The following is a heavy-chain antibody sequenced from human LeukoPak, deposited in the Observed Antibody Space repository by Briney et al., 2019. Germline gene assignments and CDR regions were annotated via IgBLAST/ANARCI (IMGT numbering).Heavy chain of an antibody. Sequence: GASVKVSCKASGGTFSSYAISWVRQAPGQGLEWMGGIIPIFGTANYAQKFQGRVTITADESTSTAYMELSSLRSEDTAVYYCAKDVGRVGASPFDYWGQGTLVTVSS. CDR3: AKDVGRVGASPFDY. CDR2: IIPIFGTA. J-gene: IGHJ4*02. V-gene: IGHV1-69*13. D-gene: IGHD1-26*01. CDR1: GGTFSSYA.